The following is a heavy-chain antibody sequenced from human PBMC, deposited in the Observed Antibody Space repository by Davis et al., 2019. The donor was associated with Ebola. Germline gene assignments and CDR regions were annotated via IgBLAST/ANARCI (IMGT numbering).Heavy chain of an antibody. Sequence: ASVKVSCKASGYTFTSFYIHWVRQAPGQGLEWMGIIKPSGESTNYAQKFQGRVTMTRDTSTSTVYMELRGLRSEDTAVYFCARDWGSGWRQDYNYGMDVWGQGTTVTVSS. CDR1: GYTFTSFY. D-gene: IGHD3-16*01. V-gene: IGHV1-46*01. J-gene: IGHJ6*02. CDR3: ARDWGSGWRQDYNYGMDV. CDR2: IKPSGEST.